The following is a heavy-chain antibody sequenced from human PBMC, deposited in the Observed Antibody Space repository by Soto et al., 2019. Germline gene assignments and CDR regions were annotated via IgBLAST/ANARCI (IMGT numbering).Heavy chain of an antibody. CDR3: ARDSHDYIWGSYRNGMDV. D-gene: IGHD3-16*02. CDR1: GNTFSKYA. CDR2: LIPILGTA. Sequence: QVQLVQPGAEVKKPGPSVKVSCKASGNTFSKYAISWVRQAPGQGLEWMGGLIPILGTAKYAQKFQGRVTITADESTRTAYMELSSVRFDDTAVYYCARDSHDYIWGSYRNGMDVWGQGTTVSVSS. V-gene: IGHV1-69*01. J-gene: IGHJ6*02.